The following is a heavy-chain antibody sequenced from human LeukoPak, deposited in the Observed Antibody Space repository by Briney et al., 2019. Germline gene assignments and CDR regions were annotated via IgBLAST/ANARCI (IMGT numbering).Heavy chain of an antibody. CDR1: GFTVSSSY. J-gene: IGHJ3*02. D-gene: IGHD3-22*01. Sequence: TGGSLRLSCAASGFTVSSSYMSWVRQAPGKGLEWVSVIYSNGNTYYADSVKGRFIISRDNSKNTLYLQMNSLTAEDTAVYYCARDLGSYYYDSSGYDIWGQGTMVTVSS. V-gene: IGHV3-53*01. CDR3: ARDLGSYYYDSSGYDI. CDR2: IYSNGNT.